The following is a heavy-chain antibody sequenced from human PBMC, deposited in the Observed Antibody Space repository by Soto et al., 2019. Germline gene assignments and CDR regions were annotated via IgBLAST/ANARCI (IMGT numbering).Heavy chain of an antibody. CDR2: IYYSGST. CDR3: ARQGRYDYYYGMDV. Sequence: LSLTCTVSGGSISSSSYYWGWIRQPPGKGLEWIGSIYYSGSTYYNPSLKSRVTISVDTSKNQFSLKLSSVTAADTAVYYCARQGRYDYYYGMDVWGQGTTVTVSS. V-gene: IGHV4-39*01. CDR1: GGSISSSSYY. J-gene: IGHJ6*02. D-gene: IGHD3-16*01.